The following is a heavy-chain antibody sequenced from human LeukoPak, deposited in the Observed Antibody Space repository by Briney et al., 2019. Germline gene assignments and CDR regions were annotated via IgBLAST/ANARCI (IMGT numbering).Heavy chain of an antibody. CDR1: GFTFSSYW. J-gene: IGHJ4*02. CDR3: TTDLGGYDLLGY. CDR2: IKSKTDGGTT. Sequence: GGSLRLSCAASGFTFSSYWMSWVRQAPGKGLEWVGRIKSKTDGGTTDYAAPVKGRFTISRDDSKNTLYLQMNSLKTEDTAVYYCTTDLGGYDLLGYWGQGTLVTVSS. V-gene: IGHV3-15*01. D-gene: IGHD5-12*01.